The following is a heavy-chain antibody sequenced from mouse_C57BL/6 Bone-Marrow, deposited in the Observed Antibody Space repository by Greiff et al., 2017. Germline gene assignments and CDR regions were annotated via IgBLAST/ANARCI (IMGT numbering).Heavy chain of an antibody. D-gene: IGHD1-1*01. V-gene: IGHV1-81*01. CDR1: GYTFTSYG. J-gene: IGHJ2*01. CDR3: ARWNYVSSYENY. Sequence: QVQLQQSGAELARPGASVKLSCKASGYTFTSYGISWVKQRTGQGLEWIGEIYPRSGNTYYNEKFKGKATLTADKSSSTAYMVLRSLPSEDSAVYFCARWNYVSSYENYWGQGTTLTVSS. CDR2: IYPRSGNT.